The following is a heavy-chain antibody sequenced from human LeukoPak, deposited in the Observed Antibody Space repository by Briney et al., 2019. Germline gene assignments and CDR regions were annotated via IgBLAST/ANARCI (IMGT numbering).Heavy chain of an antibody. CDR2: ISSSSSYI. CDR3: ARVRCSGGSCYYYYGMDV. D-gene: IGHD2-15*01. CDR1: GFTFSSYS. V-gene: IGHV3-21*01. J-gene: IGHJ6*02. Sequence: GGSLRLSCAASGFTFSSYSMNWVRQAPGKGLEWVSSISSSSSYIYYADSVKGRFTISRDNAKNSLYPQMNSLRAEDTAVYYCARVRCSGGSCYYYYGMDVWGQGTTVTVSS.